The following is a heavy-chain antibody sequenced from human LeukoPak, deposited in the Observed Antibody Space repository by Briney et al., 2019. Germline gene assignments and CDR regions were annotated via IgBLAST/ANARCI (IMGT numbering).Heavy chain of an antibody. V-gene: IGHV3-23*01. CDR1: GFTLSSYE. J-gene: IGHJ4*02. CDR3: AKDSLRTLPAASFDY. D-gene: IGHD2-2*01. Sequence: TGGSLRLSCIASGFTLSSYEMSWIRQAPGKGLEWVSSVDYSGGDTHYADSVMGRFTISRDNSKNTLYLQMNSLRTEDTAVYYCAKDSLRTLPAASFDYWGQGTLVTVSS. CDR2: VDYSGGDT.